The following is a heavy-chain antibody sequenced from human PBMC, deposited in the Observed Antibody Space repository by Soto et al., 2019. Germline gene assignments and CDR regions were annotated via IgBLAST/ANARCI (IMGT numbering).Heavy chain of an antibody. D-gene: IGHD3-22*01. Sequence: SETLSLTCTVSGGSISSGGYYWSWIRQHPGTGLEWIGHISYSGSTNYNPSLKSRVTISVDTSKNQFSLKLSSVTAADTAVYYCARDAGYYYDSSGYSQASGMDVWGQGTTVTVSS. V-gene: IGHV4-61*08. J-gene: IGHJ6*02. CDR2: ISYSGST. CDR1: GGSISSGGYY. CDR3: ARDAGYYYDSSGYSQASGMDV.